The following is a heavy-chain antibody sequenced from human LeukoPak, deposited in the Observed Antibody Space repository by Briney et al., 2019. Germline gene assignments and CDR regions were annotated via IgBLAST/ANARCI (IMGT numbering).Heavy chain of an antibody. CDR2: ISTIFGTA. D-gene: IGHD2-8*01. Sequence: SVTVSFTASGGTFTSYANTWVRQPPGQGLGWEGGISTIFGTANYAQKFQGRVTITTDESTSTAYMELSSLRSEDTAVYYCARHDCTNGVCYPYNWFDPWGQGTLVTVSS. CDR1: GGTFTSYA. CDR3: ARHDCTNGVCYPYNWFDP. V-gene: IGHV1-69*05. J-gene: IGHJ5*02.